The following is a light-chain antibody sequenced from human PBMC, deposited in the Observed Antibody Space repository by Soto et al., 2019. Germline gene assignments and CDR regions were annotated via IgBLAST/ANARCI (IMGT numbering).Light chain of an antibody. Sequence: QAVVTQEPSLTVSPGGTVTLTCGSSTGPVTNGHFPYWFQQKPGQAPRPLIYDTDNKHSWTPARFSASFLGDKAALTLSGALPEDEADYYCLLSYTGRLYVFGPGTKLTVL. CDR2: DTD. CDR3: LLSYTGRLYV. J-gene: IGLJ1*01. CDR1: TGPVTNGHF. V-gene: IGLV7-46*01.